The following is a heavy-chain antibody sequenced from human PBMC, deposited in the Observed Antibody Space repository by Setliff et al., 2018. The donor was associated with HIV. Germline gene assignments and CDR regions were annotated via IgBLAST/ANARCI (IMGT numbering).Heavy chain of an antibody. J-gene: IGHJ2*01. CDR3: ARDKTYCNYSRCSRAGWYFDL. Sequence: PSQTLSLTCTVSGYSINSSHFWGWIRQPPGKGLEWVGSIYRTGDTHYNPSLKSRGTISGDTAKNQFSLRLSSVTADDTAVYYCARDKTYCNYSRCSRAGWYFDLWGRGTLVTVSS. D-gene: IGHD2-2*01. CDR2: IYRTGDT. V-gene: IGHV4-38-2*02. CDR1: GYSINSSHF.